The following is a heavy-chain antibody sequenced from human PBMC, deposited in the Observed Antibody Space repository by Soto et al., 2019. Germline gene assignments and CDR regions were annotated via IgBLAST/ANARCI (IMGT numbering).Heavy chain of an antibody. CDR1: GGSFSGYY. D-gene: IGHD6-13*01. V-gene: IGHV4-34*01. CDR2: INHSGST. J-gene: IGHJ4*02. CDR3: ARGKDRRVSSWYQDYFDY. Sequence: PSETLSLTCAVYGGSFSGYYWSWIRQPPGKGLEWIGEINHSGSTNYNPSLKSRVTILVDTSKNQFSLKLSSVTAADTAVYYCARGKDRRVSSWYQDYFDYWGQGTLVTVSS.